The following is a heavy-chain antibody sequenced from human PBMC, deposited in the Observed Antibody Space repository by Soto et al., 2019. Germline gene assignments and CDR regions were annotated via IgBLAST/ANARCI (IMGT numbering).Heavy chain of an antibody. CDR1: GGSVSSRSYY. CDR2: IYYSGST. CDR3: VRHLYYYDTSGYFDAFDI. Sequence: QLQLQESGPGLVKPSETLSLTCTVSGGSVSSRSYYWGWIRQAPGRGLEWIGSIYYSGSTYYNPSLKRRVTISVDPSKNQFSLKLSSVTAADTAVYYCVRHLYYYDTSGYFDAFDIWGQGTMVTVSS. V-gene: IGHV4-39*01. J-gene: IGHJ3*02. D-gene: IGHD3-22*01.